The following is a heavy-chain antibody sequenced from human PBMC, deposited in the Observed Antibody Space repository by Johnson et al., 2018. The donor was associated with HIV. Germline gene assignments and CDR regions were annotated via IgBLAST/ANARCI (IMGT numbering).Heavy chain of an antibody. D-gene: IGHD3-16*01. CDR1: GFTFSSYA. J-gene: IGHJ3*02. CDR3: ARDGQMTLGDDAFDI. V-gene: IGHV3-30-3*01. CDR2: ISYDGSNK. Sequence: QVQLLESGGGLVQPGRSLRLSCAASGFTFSSYAMHWVRQAPGKGLEWVAVISYDGSNKYYADSVKGRFTISRDNSKNTLHLQMNSLRAEDTAVYYCARDGQMTLGDDAFDIWGQGTMVTVSS.